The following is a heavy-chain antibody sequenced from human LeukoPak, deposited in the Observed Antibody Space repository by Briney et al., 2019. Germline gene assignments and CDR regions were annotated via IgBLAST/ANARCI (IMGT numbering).Heavy chain of an antibody. CDR1: GGSISSYY. D-gene: IGHD3-10*01. V-gene: IGHV4-59*01. Sequence: SETLSLTCTVSGGSISSYYWSWIRQPPGKGLEWIGYIYYSGSTNYNPSLKSRVTISVDTSKNQFSLKLSSVTAADTAVYYCARANMVRGVWWHYYYYYMDVWGKGTTVTISS. CDR2: IYYSGST. CDR3: ARANMVRGVWWHYYYYYMDV. J-gene: IGHJ6*03.